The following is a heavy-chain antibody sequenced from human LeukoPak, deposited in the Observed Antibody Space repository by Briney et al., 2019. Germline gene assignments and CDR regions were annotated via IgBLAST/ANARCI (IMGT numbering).Heavy chain of an antibody. J-gene: IGHJ3*01. D-gene: IGHD3-9*01. CDR3: ARDRYDILTGYNDAFDL. Sequence: GGSLRLSCAASGFTLTTYWMSWVRQAPGKGPEWLANIKQDGSEKYYVDSVKGRFTISRDNAKMSLYLQMNNLRDEDTAVYYCARDRYDILTGYNDAFDLWGPGTMVTVSS. V-gene: IGHV3-7*01. CDR2: IKQDGSEK. CDR1: GFTLTTYW.